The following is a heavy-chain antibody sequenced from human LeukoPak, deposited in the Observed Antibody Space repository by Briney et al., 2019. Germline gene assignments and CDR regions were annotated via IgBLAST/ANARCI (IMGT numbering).Heavy chain of an antibody. CDR1: GGTFSSYA. V-gene: IGHV1-69*04. J-gene: IGHJ4*02. D-gene: IGHD3-22*01. Sequence: ASVKVSCKASGGTFSSYAISWVRQAPGQGLEWMGRIIPILGIANYAQKFQGRVTITADKSTSTAYMELSSLRSEDTAVYYCAKDRDGYIDGIPDYWGQGTLVTVSS. CDR2: IIPILGIA. CDR3: AKDRDGYIDGIPDY.